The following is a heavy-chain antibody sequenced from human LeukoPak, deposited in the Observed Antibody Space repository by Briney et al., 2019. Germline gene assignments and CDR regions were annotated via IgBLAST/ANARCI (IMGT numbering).Heavy chain of an antibody. J-gene: IGHJ5*02. V-gene: IGHV1-69*13. Sequence: SVKVSCKASGGTFSSYAISWVRQAPGQGLEWMGGIIPIFGTANYAQKFQGRVTITADESTSTAYMELSSLRSEDTAVYYCASSWRPYDSSGYYLYWFDPWGQGTLVTVSS. D-gene: IGHD3-22*01. CDR1: GGTFSSYA. CDR3: ASSWRPYDSSGYYLYWFDP. CDR2: IIPIFGTA.